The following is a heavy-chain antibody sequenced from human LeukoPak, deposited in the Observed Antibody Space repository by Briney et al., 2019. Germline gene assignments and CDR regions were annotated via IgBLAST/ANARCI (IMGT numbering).Heavy chain of an antibody. CDR2: IYSSGGT. CDR1: GGSISSYY. J-gene: IGHJ4*02. V-gene: IGHV4-4*07. Sequence: SETLSLTCTVSGGSISSYYWSWIRQPAGKKLEWIGRIYSSGGTNYNPSLKGRVTMSVDTSKNQFSLKLSSVTAADTALYYCARGYSTYFDYRGQGTLVTVSS. D-gene: IGHD3-3*01. CDR3: ARGYSTYFDY.